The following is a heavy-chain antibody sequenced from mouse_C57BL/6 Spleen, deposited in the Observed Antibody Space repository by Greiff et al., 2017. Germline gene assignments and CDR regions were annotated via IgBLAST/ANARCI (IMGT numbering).Heavy chain of an antibody. CDR1: GYAFSSSW. Sequence: QVQLQESGPELVKPGASVKISCKASGYAFSSSWMNWVKQRPGKGLEWIGRIYPGDGDTNYNGKFKGKATLTADKSSSTAYMQRSSLTSEDSAVYFCAREAYCCGSSYGDFGDWGQVTTLTVSS. CDR2: IYPGDGDT. D-gene: IGHD1-1*01. CDR3: AREAYCCGSSYGDFGD. V-gene: IGHV1-82*01. J-gene: IGHJ2*01.